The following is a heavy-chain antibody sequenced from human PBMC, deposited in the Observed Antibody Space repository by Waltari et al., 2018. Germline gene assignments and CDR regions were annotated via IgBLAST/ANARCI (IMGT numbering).Heavy chain of an antibody. CDR1: GFTFTRYW. CDR2: ITRDGSTT. D-gene: IGHD1-26*01. V-gene: IGHV3-74*01. J-gene: IGHJ4*02. Sequence: EVQLVESGGGLVQPGGSLSLSCAASGFTFTRYWMHWVRQAPGKGLVWLSLITRDGSTTSYGDSVKGRFTISRDNAKNTLYLQMNSLRAEDTAVYYCSAGTVYWGQGILVTVSS. CDR3: SAGTVY.